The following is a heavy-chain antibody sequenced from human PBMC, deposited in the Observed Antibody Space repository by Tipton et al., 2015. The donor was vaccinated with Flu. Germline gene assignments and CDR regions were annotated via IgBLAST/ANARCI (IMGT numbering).Heavy chain of an antibody. D-gene: IGHD6-13*01. CDR2: IKEDGSEK. CDR1: GFTFSDSW. Sequence: LSLTCAISGFTFSDSWMTWVRQTPGRGLEWVANIKEDGSEKYYVDSVKGRFTISRDNTKNSLYLQMNALRVEDSGVYYCARHIATSFWGQGALVTISS. V-gene: IGHV3-7*01. CDR3: ARHIATSF. J-gene: IGHJ4*02.